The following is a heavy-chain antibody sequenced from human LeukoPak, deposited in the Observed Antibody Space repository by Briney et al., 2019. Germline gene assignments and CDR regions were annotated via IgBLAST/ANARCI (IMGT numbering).Heavy chain of an antibody. J-gene: IGHJ4*02. Sequence: GGSLRLSCAASGFTFSNYGTIWVREAPGRGLEWVAVISKDGSTKYYADSVQGRFNVSSNNSKDMLDLQLNSLSTGDTAVYYCASELCTNGLCSDVQYWREGTLVTVSS. CDR1: GFTFSNYG. V-gene: IGHV3-30*03. CDR2: ISKDGSTK. CDR3: ASELCTNGLCSDVQY. D-gene: IGHD2-8*01.